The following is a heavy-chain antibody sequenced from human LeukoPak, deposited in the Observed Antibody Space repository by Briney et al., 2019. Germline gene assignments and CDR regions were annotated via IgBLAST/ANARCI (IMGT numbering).Heavy chain of an antibody. CDR1: GFTFSSYS. V-gene: IGHV3-48*02. CDR2: INKSSGAI. J-gene: IGHJ6*02. D-gene: IGHD1-1*01. CDR3: ARDPGRLDRGNDYYYGMDV. Sequence: GGSLRLSCAASGFTFSSYSMNWVRQAPGKGLEWLSYINKSSGAIYYADSVKGRLTISRDNAKNSLYLQMNSPRDEDTAVYYCARDPGRLDRGNDYYYGMDVWGQGTTVTVSS.